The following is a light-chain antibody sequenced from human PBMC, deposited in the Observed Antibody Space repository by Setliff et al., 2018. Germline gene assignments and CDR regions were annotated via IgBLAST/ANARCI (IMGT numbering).Light chain of an antibody. V-gene: IGLV2-8*01. Sequence: QSALTQPPSASGSPGQSVTVSCTGTSSDVGFYNYVSWYQQHPGKAPKLMIYEVTKRPSGVPDRFSGSKSGNTASLTVSGLLAEDEADYYCTSYVGSNNFVFGSGTKVTVL. CDR2: EVT. CDR1: SSDVGFYNY. J-gene: IGLJ1*01. CDR3: TSYVGSNNFV.